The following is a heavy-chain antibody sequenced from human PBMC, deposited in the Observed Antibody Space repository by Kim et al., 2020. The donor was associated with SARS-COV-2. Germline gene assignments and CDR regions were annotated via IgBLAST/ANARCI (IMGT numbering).Heavy chain of an antibody. CDR2: IWYDGNNK. J-gene: IGHJ4*02. V-gene: IGHV3-33*06. CDR3: AKGTRDYGDF. CDR1: GFIFRTYG. Sequence: GGSLRLSCAASGFIFRTYGMHWVRQAPGKGLEWVAVIWYDGNNKYYADSVKGRFTISRDNSKNTLYLQMNSLRVEDTAMYYCAKGTRDYGDFWGQGTLVTVSS. D-gene: IGHD1-7*01.